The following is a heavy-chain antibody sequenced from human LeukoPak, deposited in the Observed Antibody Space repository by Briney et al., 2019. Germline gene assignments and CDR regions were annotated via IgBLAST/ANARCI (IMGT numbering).Heavy chain of an antibody. CDR2: IYYSGST. V-gene: IGHV4-59*08. CDR3: ARRDSGGQRDYFDY. Sequence: PSETLSLTCTVSGGSISSYYWSWIRQPPGKGLEWIGYIYYSGSTNYSPSLKSRVTISVDTSKNQFSLKLSSVTAADTAVYYCARRDSGGQRDYFDYWGQGTLVTVSS. D-gene: IGHD1-1*01. CDR1: GGSISSYY. J-gene: IGHJ4*02.